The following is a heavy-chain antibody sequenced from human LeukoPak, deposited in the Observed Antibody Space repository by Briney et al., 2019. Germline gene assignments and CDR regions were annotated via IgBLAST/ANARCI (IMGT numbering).Heavy chain of an antibody. CDR2: IYSDGSRT. V-gene: IGHV3-74*01. Sequence: PGGSLRLSCAVSTFTFSSHWMHWVRQGPGKGRGWASHIYSDGSRTDYADSMKGRFTVSGDNAKKALYLQMNGVRAEDTAAYYCAGENVRGQAFDFWGQGTMVTVSS. D-gene: IGHD3-10*01. CDR3: AGENVRGQAFDF. CDR1: TFTFSSHW. J-gene: IGHJ3*01.